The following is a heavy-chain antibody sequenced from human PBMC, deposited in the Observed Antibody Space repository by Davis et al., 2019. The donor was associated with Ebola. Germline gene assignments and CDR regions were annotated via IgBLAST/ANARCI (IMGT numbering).Heavy chain of an antibody. Sequence: PGGSLRLSCAASGFTFSSYAMHWVRQAPGKGLEWVAVISYDGSNKYYADSVKGRFTISRDNSKNTLYLQMNSLRAEDTAVYYCATDPYYPIWGQGTMVTVSS. J-gene: IGHJ3*02. CDR1: GFTFSSYA. CDR3: ATDPYYPI. D-gene: IGHD3-10*01. V-gene: IGHV3-30*14. CDR2: ISYDGSNK.